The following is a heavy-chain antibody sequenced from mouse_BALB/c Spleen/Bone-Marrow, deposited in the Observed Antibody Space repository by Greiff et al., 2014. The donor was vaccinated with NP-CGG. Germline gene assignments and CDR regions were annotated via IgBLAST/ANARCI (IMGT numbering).Heavy chain of an antibody. V-gene: IGHV7-3*02. CDR2: IRNKANGYTT. J-gene: IGHJ2*01. CDR3: ARDKGRVFFDY. CDR1: GFTFTDYY. Sequence: EVKLVESGGGLVQPGGSLRLSCATSGFTFTDYYMNWVRQPPGKALEWLGFIRNKANGYTTEYSASVESRFTISRDNSQNILYLQMNTLRVDDSATYYCARDKGRVFFDYWGQGTTLTVPS.